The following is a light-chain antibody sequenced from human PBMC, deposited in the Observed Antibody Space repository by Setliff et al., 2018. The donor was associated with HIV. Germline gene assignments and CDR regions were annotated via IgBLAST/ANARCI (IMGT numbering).Light chain of an antibody. CDR1: NIGRRG. J-gene: IGLJ1*01. CDR2: DDS. Sequence: SYELTQPPSVSVAPGKTATITCGGNNIGRRGVHWYQQRPGQAPVLVVYDDSVRPSGISDRFSGSNSGDTATLTISRVEAGDEADYYCQVWDNINDRPVFGSGTKVTVL. CDR3: QVWDNINDRPV. V-gene: IGLV3-21*03.